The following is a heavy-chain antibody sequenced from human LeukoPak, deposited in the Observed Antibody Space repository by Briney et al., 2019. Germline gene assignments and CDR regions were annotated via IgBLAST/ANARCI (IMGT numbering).Heavy chain of an antibody. CDR3: ARPYYGSGDPSFDY. Sequence: PGGSLRLSCAASGFTVSSNYMSWVRQAPGKGLEWVSVIYSGGSTYYADSVKGRFTISRDNSKNTLYLQMNSLGAEDTAVYYCARPYYGSGDPSFDYWGQGTLVTVSS. D-gene: IGHD3-10*01. J-gene: IGHJ4*02. CDR1: GFTVSSNY. V-gene: IGHV3-53*01. CDR2: IYSGGST.